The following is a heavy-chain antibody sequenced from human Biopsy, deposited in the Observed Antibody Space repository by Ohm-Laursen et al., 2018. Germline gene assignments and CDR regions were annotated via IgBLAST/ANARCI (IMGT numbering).Heavy chain of an antibody. CDR3: ARWETTLGRSLDS. D-gene: IGHD1-26*01. J-gene: IGHJ4*02. Sequence: ASVKVSCKSSGYTFTIHDINWVRQATGQGLEWMGWMSPNTGNTVYAQRFQDRVTMTSDTSTGTAYMELTSLTSDDTAVYFCARWETTLGRSLDSWGQGTLVSVSS. CDR1: GYTFTIHD. CDR2: MSPNTGNT. V-gene: IGHV1-8*01.